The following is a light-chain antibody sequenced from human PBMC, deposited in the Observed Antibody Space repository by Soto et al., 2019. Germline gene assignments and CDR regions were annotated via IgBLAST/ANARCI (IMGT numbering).Light chain of an antibody. CDR1: TGAVTSGHY. CDR2: DTS. Sequence: QTVVTQAPSLTVSPGGTVTLTCGSSTGAVTSGHYPYWFQQKPGQAPRTLIYDTSNKHSWTPARFSGSLLGGKAALTLSGAQPEDEAEYYCLLSYSGARSDVVFGGGTKLTVL. J-gene: IGLJ2*01. CDR3: LLSYSGARSDVV. V-gene: IGLV7-46*01.